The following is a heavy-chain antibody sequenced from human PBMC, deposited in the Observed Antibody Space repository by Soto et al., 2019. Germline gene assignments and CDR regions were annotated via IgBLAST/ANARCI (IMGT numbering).Heavy chain of an antibody. Sequence: ASVKVSCKASGYTFTGYYMHWVRQAPGQGLEWMGWINPNSGGTNYAQKFQGWVTMTRDTSISTAYMELSRLRSDDTAVYYCAIATYYYGSGREYGMDVWGQGTTVTVSS. CDR2: INPNSGGT. CDR1: GYTFTGYY. J-gene: IGHJ6*02. CDR3: AIATYYYGSGREYGMDV. D-gene: IGHD3-10*01. V-gene: IGHV1-2*04.